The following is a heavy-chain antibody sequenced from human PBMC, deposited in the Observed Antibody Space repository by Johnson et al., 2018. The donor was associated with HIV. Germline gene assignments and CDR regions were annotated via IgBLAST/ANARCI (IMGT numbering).Heavy chain of an antibody. J-gene: IGHJ3*01. D-gene: IGHD5-12*01. CDR1: RFTFDDYV. V-gene: IGHV3-20*04. CDR2: INWNGGST. Sequence: EVQLVESGGDLVKPGGSLRLSCAASRFTFDDYVMSWVRQAPGKGLEWVSGINWNGGSTGYADSVKGRFTISRDNAKNSLYLQMHSLRAEDTAVYFCASGDDDGFWGQGTKVTVSS. CDR3: ASGDDDGF.